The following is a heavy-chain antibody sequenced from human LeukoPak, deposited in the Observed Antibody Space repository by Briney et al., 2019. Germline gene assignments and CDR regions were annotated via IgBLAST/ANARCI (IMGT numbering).Heavy chain of an antibody. V-gene: IGHV1-46*01. CDR3: ARGPFVSIVATNDY. Sequence: GASVKISCNASGYTFTSYYMHWVRQAPGQEREWMGIINPSGGSKSYAQKFQGRVTMTRNTSISTAYMELSSLRSEDTAVYYCARGPFVSIVATNDYWGQETLVTVSS. D-gene: IGHD5-12*01. CDR1: GYTFTSYY. CDR2: INPSGGSK. J-gene: IGHJ4*02.